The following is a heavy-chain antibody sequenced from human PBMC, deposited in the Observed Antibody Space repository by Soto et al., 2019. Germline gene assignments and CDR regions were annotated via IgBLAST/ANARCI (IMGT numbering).Heavy chain of an antibody. J-gene: IGHJ4*02. Sequence: PGGSLRLSCAASGFTVRSNYMSLVRQAPGKGLEWVSVIYSGGSTYYADSVKGRFTISRDNSKNTLYLQMNSLRAEDTAVYYCGRGPRIAAAGTVLDYWGQGTLGTVSS. CDR1: GFTVRSNY. CDR3: GRGPRIAAAGTVLDY. CDR2: IYSGGST. V-gene: IGHV3-53*01. D-gene: IGHD6-13*01.